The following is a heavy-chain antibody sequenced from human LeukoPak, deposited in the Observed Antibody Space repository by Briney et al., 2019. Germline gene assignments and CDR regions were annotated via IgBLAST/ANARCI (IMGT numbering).Heavy chain of an antibody. Sequence: GGSLRLSCAASGFTFSSYSMNWVRQAPGKGLEWVSYISSGSSTIYYADSVKGRFTMSRDNAKNSLFLQMNSLRAEDTAVYYCARGAYCGGDCGDAFDIWGQGQWSPSLQ. V-gene: IGHV3-48*01. CDR1: GFTFSSYS. CDR2: ISSGSSTI. D-gene: IGHD2-21*01. J-gene: IGHJ3*02. CDR3: ARGAYCGGDCGDAFDI.